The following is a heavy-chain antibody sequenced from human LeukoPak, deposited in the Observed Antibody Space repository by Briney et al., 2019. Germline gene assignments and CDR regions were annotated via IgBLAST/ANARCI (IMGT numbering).Heavy chain of an antibody. CDR3: AREGRVSGYDFDC. Sequence: GGSLRLSCAASGFTFSSYWMHWVRQAPGKGLVWVSRINSDGSSITYADSVKGRFTISRDNAKSTLFLQMNSLRVEDTAVYYCAREGRVSGYDFDCWGQGTLVTVSS. V-gene: IGHV3-74*03. D-gene: IGHD5-12*01. J-gene: IGHJ4*02. CDR2: INSDGSSI. CDR1: GFTFSSYW.